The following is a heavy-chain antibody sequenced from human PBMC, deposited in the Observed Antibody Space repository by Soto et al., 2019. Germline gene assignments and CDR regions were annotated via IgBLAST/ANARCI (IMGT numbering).Heavy chain of an antibody. Sequence: GGSLRLSCAASGFTFSHAWMSWVRQAPGKGLEWVGRIKSKADGETKDYGAPVRGRFTISRDDSQDILYLHMNSLRIEDTAVYYCCVIKRRDQYSTAGYWFDPWGPGTLVTVS. CDR1: GFTFSHAW. V-gene: IGHV3-15*01. CDR3: CVIKRRDQYSTAGYWFDP. J-gene: IGHJ5*02. CDR2: IKSKADGETK. D-gene: IGHD4-4*01.